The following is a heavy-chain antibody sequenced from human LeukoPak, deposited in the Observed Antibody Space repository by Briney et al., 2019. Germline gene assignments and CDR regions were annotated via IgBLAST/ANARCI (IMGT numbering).Heavy chain of an antibody. CDR1: GYTFTGYY. CDR2: INPNSGGT. J-gene: IGHJ4*02. Sequence: ASVKVSCTASGYTFTGYYMHWVRQAPGQGLEWMGWINPNSGGTNYAQKFQGRVTMTRDTSISTAYMELSRLRSDDTAVYYCARYYDSSGTFDYWGQGTLVTVSS. V-gene: IGHV1-2*02. CDR3: ARYYDSSGTFDY. D-gene: IGHD3-22*01.